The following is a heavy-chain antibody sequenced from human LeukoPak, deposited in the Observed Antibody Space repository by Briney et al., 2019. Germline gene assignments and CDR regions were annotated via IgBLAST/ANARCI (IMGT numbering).Heavy chain of an antibody. J-gene: IGHJ4*02. CDR2: IKKDGTEK. V-gene: IGHV3-7*01. Sequence: GGSLRLSCTASGLSFSDLWLTWVRQAPGRGLEWVANIKKDGTEKNYVDSVRGRFTISRDNSKNTLYLQMNSLRAEDTAVYYCARDRVGATDYFDYWGQGTLVTVSS. CDR1: GLSFSDLW. CDR3: ARDRVGATDYFDY. D-gene: IGHD1-26*01.